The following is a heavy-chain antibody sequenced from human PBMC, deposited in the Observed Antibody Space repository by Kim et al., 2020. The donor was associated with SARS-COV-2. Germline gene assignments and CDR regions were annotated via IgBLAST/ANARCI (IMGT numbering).Heavy chain of an antibody. CDR3: ARYVRYCSGGSCYPNHNWFDP. J-gene: IGHJ5*02. CDR1: GGSISSGSYY. CDR2: IYTSGST. V-gene: IGHV4-61*02. D-gene: IGHD2-15*01. Sequence: SETLSLTCTVSGGSISSGSYYWSWIRQPAGKGLEWIGRIYTSGSTNYNPSLKSRVTISVDTSKNQFSLKLSSVTAADTAVYYCARYVRYCSGGSCYPNHNWFDPWGQGTLVTVSS.